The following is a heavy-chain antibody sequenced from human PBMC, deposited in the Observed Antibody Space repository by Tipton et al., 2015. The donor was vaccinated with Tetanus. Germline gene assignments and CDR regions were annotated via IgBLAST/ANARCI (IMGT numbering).Heavy chain of an antibody. Sequence: QSGPEVKKPGASVKVSCKASGYTFTSYGISWVRQAPGQGLEWMGWISAYNGNTNYAQKLQGRVTMTTDTSTSTAYMELRSLRSDDTAVYYCARVRYYGSGSYEVAGWFDPWGQRTLVTVSS. CDR1: GYTFTSYG. J-gene: IGHJ5*02. D-gene: IGHD3-10*01. CDR2: ISAYNGNT. V-gene: IGHV1-18*01. CDR3: ARVRYYGSGSYEVAGWFDP.